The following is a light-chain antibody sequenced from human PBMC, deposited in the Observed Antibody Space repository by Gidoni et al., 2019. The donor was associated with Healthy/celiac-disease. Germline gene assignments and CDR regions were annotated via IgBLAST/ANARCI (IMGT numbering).Light chain of an antibody. CDR3: QQSQGTPWT. CDR1: QSLDRF. J-gene: IGKJ1*01. V-gene: IGKV1-39*01. CDR2: AAS. Sequence: DVQMTQSPSSLSATVGDRVTITCRASQSLDRFLNWYQQIPGKAPKLLIYAASTLQSGVPSRFSGSGSGTQCTLTITSLHPEDAATYFCQQSQGTPWTFGQGTKVEIK.